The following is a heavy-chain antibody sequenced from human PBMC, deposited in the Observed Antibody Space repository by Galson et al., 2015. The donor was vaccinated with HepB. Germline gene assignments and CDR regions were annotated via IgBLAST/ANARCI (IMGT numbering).Heavy chain of an antibody. J-gene: IGHJ5*02. CDR1: GGSISSSSYY. CDR2: IYYSGST. D-gene: IGHD6-13*01. CDR3: ATHQTETIAAAGMNWFDP. V-gene: IGHV4-39*01. Sequence: QVQLQESGPGLVKPSETLSLTCTVSGGSISSSSYYWGWIRQPPGKGLEWIGSIYYSGSTYYNPSLKSRVTISVDTSKNQFSLKLSSVTAADTAVYYCATHQTETIAAAGMNWFDPWGQGTLVTVSS.